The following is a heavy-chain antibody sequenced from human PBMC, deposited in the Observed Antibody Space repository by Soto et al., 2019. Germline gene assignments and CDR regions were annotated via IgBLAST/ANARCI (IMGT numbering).Heavy chain of an antibody. D-gene: IGHD6-13*01. V-gene: IGHV1-69*01. J-gene: IGHJ4*02. CDR2: IIPIFGTA. CDR3: ARDKGGSSSWYSPHFDY. CDR1: GGTFSSYA. Sequence: QVQLVQSGAEVKKPGSSVKVSCKASGGTFSSYAISWVRQAPGQGLEWMGGIIPIFGTANYAQKFQGRVTIPADESTSTAYMELSSLRSEDTAVYYCARDKGGSSSWYSPHFDYWGQGTLVTVSS.